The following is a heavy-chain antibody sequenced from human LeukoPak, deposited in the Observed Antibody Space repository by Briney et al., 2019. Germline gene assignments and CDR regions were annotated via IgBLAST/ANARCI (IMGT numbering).Heavy chain of an antibody. J-gene: IGHJ3*02. D-gene: IGHD3-22*01. CDR1: GGSISSYY. CDR3: ARGRVGYYDSSGPDALDI. CDR2: IYYSGST. V-gene: IGHV4-59*01. Sequence: SETLSLTCTVSGGSISSYYWSWIRQPPGKGLEWIGYIYYSGSTNYDPSLKSRVTISVDTSKNQFSLKLSSVTAADTAVYYCARGRVGYYDSSGPDALDIWGQGTMVTVSS.